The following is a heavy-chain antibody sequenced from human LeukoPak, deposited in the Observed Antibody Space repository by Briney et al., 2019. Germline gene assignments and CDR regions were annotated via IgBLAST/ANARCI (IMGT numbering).Heavy chain of an antibody. Sequence: ASVKVSCKASGYTFTGYYMHWVRQAPGQGLEWMGWINPNSGDTDYAQKFQGRVTMTRNTSISTAYMELSSLRSEDTAVYYCAREYRLAPYYYYGMDVWGQGTTVTVSS. J-gene: IGHJ6*02. V-gene: IGHV1-8*02. CDR3: AREYRLAPYYYYGMDV. CDR2: INPNSGDT. D-gene: IGHD5-18*01. CDR1: GYTFTGYY.